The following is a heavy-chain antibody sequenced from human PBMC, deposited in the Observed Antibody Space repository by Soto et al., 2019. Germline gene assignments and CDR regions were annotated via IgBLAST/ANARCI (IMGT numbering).Heavy chain of an antibody. J-gene: IGHJ4*02. CDR2: INHSGST. Sequence: QVQLQQWGAGLLKPSEPLSLTCAVYGGSFSGYYWSWIRQPPGKGLEWIGEINHSGSTNYNPSLKSRVTISVDTSKNQFSLKLSSVTAADTAVYYCATASVPDYFDYWGQGTLVTVSS. CDR3: ATASVPDYFDY. V-gene: IGHV4-34*01. CDR1: GGSFSGYY.